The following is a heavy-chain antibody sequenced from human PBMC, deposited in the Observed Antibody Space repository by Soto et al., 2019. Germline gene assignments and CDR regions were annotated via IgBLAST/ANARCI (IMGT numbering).Heavy chain of an antibody. CDR3: ARAGIGYFDWLSQNEHYYYYGMDV. D-gene: IGHD3-9*01. CDR1: GYTFTSYA. Sequence: GASVKVSCKASGYTFTSYAMHWVRQAPGQRLEWMGWINAGNGNTKYSQKFQGRVTITRDTSASTAYMELSSLRSEDTAVYYCARAGIGYFDWLSQNEHYYYYGMDVWGQGTTVTVSS. J-gene: IGHJ6*02. V-gene: IGHV1-3*01. CDR2: INAGNGNT.